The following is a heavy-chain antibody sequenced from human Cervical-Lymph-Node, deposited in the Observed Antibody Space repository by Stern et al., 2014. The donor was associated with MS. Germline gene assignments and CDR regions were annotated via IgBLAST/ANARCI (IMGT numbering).Heavy chain of an antibody. Sequence: QLQLQESGPRLVKPAETLSLTCTVSNDSITNYYWSWIRQPPEKGLEWIGYVDYSESTNYNPSLKSRVTISVDTSKNQFSLRLSSVTAADTAVYYCARTQYHFWSGYYFDYWGQGTLVTVSS. D-gene: IGHD3-3*01. CDR1: NDSITNYY. V-gene: IGHV4-59*01. J-gene: IGHJ4*02. CDR3: ARTQYHFWSGYYFDY. CDR2: VDYSEST.